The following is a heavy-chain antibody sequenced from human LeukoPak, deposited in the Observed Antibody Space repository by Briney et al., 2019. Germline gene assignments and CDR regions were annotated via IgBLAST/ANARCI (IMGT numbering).Heavy chain of an antibody. D-gene: IGHD6-6*01. Sequence: GSLRLSCAASGFTFSSYAMSWVRQAPGKGLEWVSAISGSGGSTYYADSVKSRFTISRDNSKNTLYLQMNSLRAEDTAVYYCAGLEDIAAHFDYWGQGTLVTVSS. V-gene: IGHV3-23*01. CDR2: ISGSGGST. CDR3: AGLEDIAAHFDY. CDR1: GFTFSSYA. J-gene: IGHJ4*02.